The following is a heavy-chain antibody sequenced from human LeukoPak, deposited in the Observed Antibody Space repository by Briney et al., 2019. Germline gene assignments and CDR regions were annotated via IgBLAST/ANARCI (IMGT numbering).Heavy chain of an antibody. CDR1: GYAFTSSA. J-gene: IGHJ4*02. V-gene: IGHV7-4-1*02. Sequence: ASVKVSCKSSGYAFTSSAINWVRQAPGQGLEWMGWVNTNTGNPTYAQGFTGRFVFSLDTSVSTSYLQISSLKAEDTAVYYCAREGSSAELDYWGQGTLVTVSS. CDR2: VNTNTGNP. D-gene: IGHD6-6*01. CDR3: AREGSSAELDY.